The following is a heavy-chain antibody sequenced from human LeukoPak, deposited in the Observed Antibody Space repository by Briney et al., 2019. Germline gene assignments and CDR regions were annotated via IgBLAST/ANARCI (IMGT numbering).Heavy chain of an antibody. CDR3: ARLLLGIAVAGPIDY. CDR2: IYPGDSDT. CDR1: GYSFTSYW. D-gene: IGHD6-19*01. Sequence: PGESLKISCKGSGYSFTSYWIGWVRQLPGKGLEWIGIIYPGDSDTRYSTSFQGQVTISADKSISTAYLQWSSLKASDTAMYYCARLLLGIAVAGPIDYWGQGTLVTVSS. V-gene: IGHV5-51*01. J-gene: IGHJ4*02.